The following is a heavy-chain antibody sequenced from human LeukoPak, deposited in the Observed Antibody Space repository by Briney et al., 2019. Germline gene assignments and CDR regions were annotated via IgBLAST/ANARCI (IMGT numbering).Heavy chain of an antibody. J-gene: IGHJ2*01. CDR3: ARDSGADRRYFDR. CDR2: IDGYGTTT. CDR1: GFTFNSYL. V-gene: IGHV3-74*01. Sequence: GGSLRLSCAASGFTFNSYLMNWVRQAPGKGLVWVSRIDGYGTTTSYEDSVQGRFTISRDNAKNTLYLQMNSLRAEDTAVYYCARDSGADRRYFDRWGRGTLVTVSS. D-gene: IGHD7-27*01.